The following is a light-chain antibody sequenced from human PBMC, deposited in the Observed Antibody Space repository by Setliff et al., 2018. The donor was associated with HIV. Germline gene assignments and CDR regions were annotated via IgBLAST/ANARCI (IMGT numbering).Light chain of an antibody. J-gene: IGLJ1*01. CDR3: QSYDTGLSPSYV. CDR1: SSHFGADS. Sequence: QSALTQPPSVSAAPGQRVTVSCSANSSHFGADSISWYQQSPGTAPPFLIDVNHQRPSGVPDRFSGSKSGSSASLTITGLQAEDEGYYYCQSYDTGLSPSYVFGTGTKVTVL. CDR2: VNH. V-gene: IGLV1-40*01.